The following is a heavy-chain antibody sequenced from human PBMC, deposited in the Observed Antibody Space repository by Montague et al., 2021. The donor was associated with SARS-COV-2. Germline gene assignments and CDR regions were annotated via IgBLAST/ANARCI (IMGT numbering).Heavy chain of an antibody. V-gene: IGHV4-39*01. CDR1: GGSISSSSYY. Sequence: SETLSLTCTVSGGSISSSSYYWGWIRQPPGKGLEWIGSIYYSGSTYYNPSLKSRVTISVDTSKNQFSLKLNSVTAADTAVYYCARRSYDIVYGYSTPNWFDPWGQGTLVTVSS. J-gene: IGHJ5*02. CDR2: IYYSGST. D-gene: IGHD3-9*01. CDR3: ARRSYDIVYGYSTPNWFDP.